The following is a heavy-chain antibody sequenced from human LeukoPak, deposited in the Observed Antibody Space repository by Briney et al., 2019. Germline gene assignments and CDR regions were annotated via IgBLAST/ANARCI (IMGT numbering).Heavy chain of an antibody. D-gene: IGHD1-26*01. Sequence: GGSLRLSCAASGFTFSSYSMNWVRQAPGKGLEWVSYVSLDSSTMYYADSVKGRFTISRDNAKNSLYLQMNSLRDDDTAVYYCARDDSAGAWELLWDYWGQGTLVTVSS. J-gene: IGHJ4*02. CDR2: VSLDSSTM. CDR3: ARDDSAGAWELLWDY. CDR1: GFTFSSYS. V-gene: IGHV3-48*02.